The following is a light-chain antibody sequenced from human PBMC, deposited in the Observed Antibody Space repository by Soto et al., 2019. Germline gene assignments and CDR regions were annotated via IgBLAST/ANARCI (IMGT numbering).Light chain of an antibody. J-gene: IGKJ1*01. V-gene: IGKV3-20*01. Sequence: EIVLTQSPGTLSLSPGERATLSCRASQSVSSNYLAWYQQKPGQAPRLLIYGASSRATGFPDRFRGSGSGTDFTLTISRLEPEDFAVYYCQQYGTSPWTFGQGTKVKIK. CDR3: QQYGTSPWT. CDR1: QSVSSNY. CDR2: GAS.